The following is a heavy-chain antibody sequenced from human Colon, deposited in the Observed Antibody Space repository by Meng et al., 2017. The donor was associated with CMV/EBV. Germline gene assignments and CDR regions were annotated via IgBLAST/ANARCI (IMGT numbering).Heavy chain of an antibody. J-gene: IGHJ4*02. D-gene: IGHD1-7*01. CDR3: ARDGLELPVRARGHFDY. CDR2: MSGSGSAI. CDR1: FTFSDYY. V-gene: IGHV3-11*01. Sequence: FTFSDYYMAWIRQAPGKGLEWVSYMSGSGSAIYYADSVQGRFTISRDNANNSLSLHMHSLRAEDTAVYFCARDGLELPVRARGHFDYWGQGTVVTVSS.